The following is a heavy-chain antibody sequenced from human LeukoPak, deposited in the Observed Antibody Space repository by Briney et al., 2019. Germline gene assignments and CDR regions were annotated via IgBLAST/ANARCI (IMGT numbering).Heavy chain of an antibody. CDR3: ARGRGKYSSLDY. CDR1: GFTFSSYG. CDR2: MSGTGGRT. Sequence: GGSLRLSCVASGFTFSSYGMSWVRQAPGKGLEWVSTMSGTGGRTYYADSVKGRFTISRDNSKNTLYVQMNSLRAEDTAVYYCARGRGKYSSLDYWGQGTLVTVSS. D-gene: IGHD5-18*01. J-gene: IGHJ4*02. V-gene: IGHV3-23*01.